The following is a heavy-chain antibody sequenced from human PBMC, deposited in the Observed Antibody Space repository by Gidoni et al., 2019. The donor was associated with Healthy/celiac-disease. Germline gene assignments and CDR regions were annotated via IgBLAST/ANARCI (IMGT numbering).Heavy chain of an antibody. CDR2: IIPIFGTA. V-gene: IGHV1-69*06. Sequence: QVQLVQSVAEVKKPGSSVKFSCKASGGTFSSYAISWVRQAPGQGLEWMGGIIPIFGTANYEQKFQGRVTITADKSTSTAYMELSSLRSEDTAVYYCARAPVAGTGLLDYWGQGTLVTVSS. J-gene: IGHJ4*02. CDR1: GGTFSSYA. CDR3: ARAPVAGTGLLDY. D-gene: IGHD6-19*01.